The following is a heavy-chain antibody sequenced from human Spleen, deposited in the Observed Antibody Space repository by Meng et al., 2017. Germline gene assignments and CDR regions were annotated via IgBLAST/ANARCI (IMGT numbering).Heavy chain of an antibody. V-gene: IGHV1-3*01. J-gene: IGHJ4*02. CDR1: GYTFTAYA. CDR3: AREVGVAEGSSFDY. CDR2: INAGNGDT. D-gene: IGHD2-15*01. Sequence: VELGQFGAGVKKPGASVKVSCKASGYTFTAYAMHWVRQAPGQRPEWMGWINAGNGDTKYSQKFQGRVIISRDTSASTAYMELSSLKSGETAVYYCAREVGVAEGSSFDYWGQGTLVTVSS.